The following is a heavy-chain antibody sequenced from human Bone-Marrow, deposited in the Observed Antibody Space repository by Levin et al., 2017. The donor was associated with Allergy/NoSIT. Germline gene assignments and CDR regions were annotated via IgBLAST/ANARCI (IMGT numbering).Heavy chain of an antibody. J-gene: IGHJ6*02. V-gene: IGHV3-21*01. CDR1: GFTFSSYS. D-gene: IGHD2-15*01. CDR3: ASLRYCTGGSCYVNYYTMDV. Sequence: GESLKISCAASGFTFSSYSMNWVRQAPGKGLEWVSSVSSSSSYIYYADSVKGRFTISRDNAKNSLYLQMNSLRADDTAVYYCASLRYCTGGSCYVNYYTMDVWGQGTTVTVSS. CDR2: VSSSSSYI.